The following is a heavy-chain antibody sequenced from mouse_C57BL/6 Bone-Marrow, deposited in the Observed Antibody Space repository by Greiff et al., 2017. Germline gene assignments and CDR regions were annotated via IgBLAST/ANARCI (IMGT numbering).Heavy chain of an antibody. J-gene: IGHJ3*01. V-gene: IGHV5-4*01. Sequence: EVLLVESGGGLVKPGGSLKLSCAASGFTFSSYAMSFVRQTPEMRLEWVATISDGGSYTYYPDNLKGRFTISRDNAYNNLYLQMSHLKSEDTAMYYRARRGLAPAWFAYWGQGTLLHDCA. D-gene: IGHD3-1*01. CDR1: GFTFSSYA. CDR2: ISDGGSYT. CDR3: ARRGLAPAWFAY.